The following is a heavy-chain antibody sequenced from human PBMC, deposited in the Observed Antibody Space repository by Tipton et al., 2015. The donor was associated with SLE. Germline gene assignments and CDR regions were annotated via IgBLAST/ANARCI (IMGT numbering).Heavy chain of an antibody. V-gene: IGHV4-59*01. CDR2: IYYSGST. CDR1: GGSISSYY. CDR3: ARDLDYYDSSGYPL. Sequence: TLSLTCTVSGGSISSYYWSWIRQPPGKGLEWIGYIYYSGSTNYNPSLKSRVTISVDTSKNQFSLKLSSVTAADTAVYYCARDLDYYDSSGYPLRGQGTLVTVSS. D-gene: IGHD3-22*01. J-gene: IGHJ4*02.